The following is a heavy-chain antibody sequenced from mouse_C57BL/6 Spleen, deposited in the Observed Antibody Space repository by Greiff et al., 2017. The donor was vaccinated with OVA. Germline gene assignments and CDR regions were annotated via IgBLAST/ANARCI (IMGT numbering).Heavy chain of an antibody. CDR1: GYTFTRYW. V-gene: IGHV1-72*01. CDR2: IDPNSGGT. Sequence: QVQLKQPGAELVKPGASVKLSCKASGYTFTRYWMHWVKQRPGRGLEWIGRIDPNSGGTKYNEKFKSKATLTVAKPSSTAYMQRSSLTSEDSAVYYWARSWDYYGSSFDYWGQGTTLTVSS. J-gene: IGHJ2*01. D-gene: IGHD1-1*01. CDR3: ARSWDYYGSSFDY.